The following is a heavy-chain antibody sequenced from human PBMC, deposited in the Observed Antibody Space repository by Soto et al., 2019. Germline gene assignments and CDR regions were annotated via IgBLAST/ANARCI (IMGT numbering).Heavy chain of an antibody. CDR3: VRDDDIWGEVCFDP. J-gene: IGHJ5*02. Sequence: QVQLVQSGTDVKKPGASVKVSCKASGYTYSNYGISWVRQAPGQGLEWMGWISDFEADANYGQKFQGRVTMTIDTSPNTAYMELRRLTSDDTAVYYCVRDDDIWGEVCFDPCGQGTLVIVSS. CDR1: GYTYSNYG. D-gene: IGHD3-9*01. V-gene: IGHV1-18*01. CDR2: ISDFEADA.